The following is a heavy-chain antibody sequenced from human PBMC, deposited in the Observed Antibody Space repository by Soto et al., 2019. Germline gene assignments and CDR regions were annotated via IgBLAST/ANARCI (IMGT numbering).Heavy chain of an antibody. J-gene: IGHJ3*02. Sequence: PSETLSLTCAVYGGCFSGYYWSWFRQPPGKGLEWIGEINHSGSTNYNPSLKSRVTISVDTSKNQFSLKLSSVTAADTAVYYCARVRDYYDSSGYPGRLDIWGQGTMVTVSS. CDR2: INHSGST. D-gene: IGHD3-22*01. V-gene: IGHV4-34*01. CDR1: GGCFSGYY. CDR3: ARVRDYYDSSGYPGRLDI.